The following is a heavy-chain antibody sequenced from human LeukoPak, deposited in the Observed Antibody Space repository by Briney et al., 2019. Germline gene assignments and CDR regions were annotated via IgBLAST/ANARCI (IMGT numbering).Heavy chain of an antibody. Sequence: ASVKVSCKASGYSFTNYAMNWVRQAPGQGLEWMGWINTNTGNPTYAQGFTGRFVFSLDTSVSTAYLQISSLKAEDTAVYYCARNYYDSSGYYSQDEKTDYWGQGTLVTVSS. V-gene: IGHV7-4-1*02. J-gene: IGHJ4*02. D-gene: IGHD3-22*01. CDR1: GYSFTNYA. CDR3: ARNYYDSSGYYSQDEKTDY. CDR2: INTNTGNP.